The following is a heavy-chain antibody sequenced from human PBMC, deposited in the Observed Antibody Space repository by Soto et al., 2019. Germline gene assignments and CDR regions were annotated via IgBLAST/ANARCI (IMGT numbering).Heavy chain of an antibody. Sequence: EVQVVETGGGLIRPGGSLRLSCAASGFSVSVNYMSWVRQAPGKGLEWVSIIYSGGTTYYVDSVNGRFTISRDNSKNTVYLQMNSLRAEDTAVYYCASLFRISPRYFDLWGRGTLVTVSS. J-gene: IGHJ2*01. CDR3: ASLFRISPRYFDL. V-gene: IGHV3-53*02. CDR2: IYSGGTT. D-gene: IGHD2-21*01. CDR1: GFSVSVNY.